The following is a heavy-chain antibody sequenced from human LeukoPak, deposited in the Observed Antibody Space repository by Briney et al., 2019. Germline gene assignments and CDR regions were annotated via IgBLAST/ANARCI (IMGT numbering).Heavy chain of an antibody. D-gene: IGHD3-3*01. CDR1: GGSISSYY. CDR2: IYYSGST. J-gene: IGHJ4*02. V-gene: IGHV4-59*01. Sequence: SETLSLTCIVSGGSISSYYWSWIRQPPGKGLEWIGYIYYSGSTNYNPSLKSRVTISVDTSKNQFSLKLSSVTAADTAVYYCARETDFGGFDYWGQGTLVTVSS. CDR3: ARETDFGGFDY.